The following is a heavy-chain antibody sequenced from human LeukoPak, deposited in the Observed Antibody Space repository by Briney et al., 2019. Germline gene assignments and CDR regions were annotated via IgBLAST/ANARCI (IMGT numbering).Heavy chain of an antibody. Sequence: PGRSPRLSCAASGFTFDDYAMHWVRQAPGKGLEWVSGISWNSGSIGYADSVKGRFTISRDNAKNSLYLQMNSLRAEDTALYYCAKDLYGAEGYFQHWGQGTLVTVSS. D-gene: IGHD4-17*01. CDR2: ISWNSGSI. CDR3: AKDLYGAEGYFQH. V-gene: IGHV3-9*01. J-gene: IGHJ1*01. CDR1: GFTFDDYA.